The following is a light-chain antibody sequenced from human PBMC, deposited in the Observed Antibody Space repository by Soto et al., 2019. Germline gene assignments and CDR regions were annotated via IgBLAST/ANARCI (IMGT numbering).Light chain of an antibody. V-gene: IGLV2-14*01. Sequence: QSVLTQPASVSGSPGQSITISCTGTSSDVGGYNYVSWYQQHPGKAPKLMIYEVSNRPSGGSNRFSGSKSGNTASLTISGLQAEDEADYYCSSYTSSSIDYVFGTGTKVTVL. CDR2: EVS. CDR1: SSDVGGYNY. J-gene: IGLJ1*01. CDR3: SSYTSSSIDYV.